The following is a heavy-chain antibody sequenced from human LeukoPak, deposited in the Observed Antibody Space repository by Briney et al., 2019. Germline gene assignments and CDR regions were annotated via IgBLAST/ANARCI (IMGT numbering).Heavy chain of an antibody. Sequence: ASVKVSCKASGYTFTTYGISWVRQAPGQGLEWMGWINPNSGGTNYAQKFQGRVTMTRDTSISTAYMELSRLRSDDTAVYYCARDWDWNYYYFDYWGQGTLVTVSS. CDR1: GYTFTTYG. CDR3: ARDWDWNYYYFDY. J-gene: IGHJ4*02. CDR2: INPNSGGT. V-gene: IGHV1-2*02. D-gene: IGHD1-7*01.